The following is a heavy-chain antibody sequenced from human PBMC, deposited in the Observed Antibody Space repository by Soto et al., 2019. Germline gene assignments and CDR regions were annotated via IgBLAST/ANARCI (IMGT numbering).Heavy chain of an antibody. J-gene: IGHJ4*02. Sequence: GGSLRLSCAASGFTSSSYWMHWVRQAPGKGLVWVSRINSDGSSTSYADSVKGRFTISRDNAKNTLYLQMNSLRAEDTAVYYCARTGPRAYCSGGSCYYFDYWGQGTLVTVSS. CDR2: INSDGSST. CDR3: ARTGPRAYCSGGSCYYFDY. D-gene: IGHD2-15*01. CDR1: GFTSSSYW. V-gene: IGHV3-74*01.